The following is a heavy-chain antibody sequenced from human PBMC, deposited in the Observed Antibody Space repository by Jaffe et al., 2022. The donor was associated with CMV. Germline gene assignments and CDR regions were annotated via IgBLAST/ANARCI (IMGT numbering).Heavy chain of an antibody. CDR2: IWYDGSNK. CDR3: AREEQYYYGSGSTHSLYYYYYMDV. D-gene: IGHD3-10*01. J-gene: IGHJ6*03. CDR1: GFTFSSYG. V-gene: IGHV3-33*08. Sequence: QVQLVESGGGVVQPGRSLRLSCAASGFTFSSYGMHWVRQAPGKGLEWVAVIWYDGSNKYYADSVKGRFTISRDNSKNTLYLQMNSLRAEDTAVYYCAREEQYYYGSGSTHSLYYYYYMDVWGKGTTVTVSS.